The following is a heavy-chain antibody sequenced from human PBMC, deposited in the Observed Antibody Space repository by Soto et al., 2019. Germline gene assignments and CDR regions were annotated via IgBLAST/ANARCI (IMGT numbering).Heavy chain of an antibody. CDR2: IVVGSGNT. CDR1: GFTFTSSA. CDR3: AADRDSSSPHGMDV. D-gene: IGHD6-13*01. Sequence: ASVKVSCKASGFTFTSSAVQWVRQARGQRLEWIGWIVVGSGNTDYAQKFQERVTITRDMSTSTAYMELSSLRSEDTAVYYCAADRDSSSPHGMDVWGQGTTVTVSS. V-gene: IGHV1-58*01. J-gene: IGHJ6*02.